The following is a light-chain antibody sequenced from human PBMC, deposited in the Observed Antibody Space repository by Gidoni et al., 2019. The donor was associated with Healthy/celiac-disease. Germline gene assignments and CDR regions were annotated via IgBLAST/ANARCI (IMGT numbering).Light chain of an antibody. CDR2: KVS. V-gene: IGKV2-30*01. J-gene: IGKJ4*01. CDR3: MQGTHWPPGLT. CDR1: HSLVYSDDNTY. Sequence: VVLTQSPLSLLVPLGQPASISCRSSHSLVYSDDNTYLTWFQQRPGQSPRRLIYKVSNRDSGVPDRFSGSGSGTDFTLKISRVEAEDVGVYYCMQGTHWPPGLTFGGGTKVEIK.